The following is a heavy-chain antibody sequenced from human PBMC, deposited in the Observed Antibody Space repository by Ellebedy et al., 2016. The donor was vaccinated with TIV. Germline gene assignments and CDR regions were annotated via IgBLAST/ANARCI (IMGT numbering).Heavy chain of an antibody. Sequence: SETLSLXCTVSGGSMETSYWNWIRQSPGKGLEWIGSIYYTGRVDYNPSLKSRVSISVDLSKNQFSLKLRSVSAADTAVYYCARDNWFNPWGQGTPVTVSS. CDR1: GGSMETSY. J-gene: IGHJ5*02. V-gene: IGHV4-59*13. CDR3: ARDNWFNP. CDR2: IYYTGRV.